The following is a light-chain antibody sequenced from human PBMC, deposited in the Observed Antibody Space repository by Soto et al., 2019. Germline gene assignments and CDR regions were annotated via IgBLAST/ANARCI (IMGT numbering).Light chain of an antibody. V-gene: IGKV3-15*01. CDR1: QSVSSN. J-gene: IGKJ4*01. CDR3: QQYNNWPPA. CDR2: RAS. Sequence: EIVMTQSPATLSVSPGDTATLSCRASQSVSSNLAWYQQKRGQAPTLLIFRASTRATTIPARFSGSGSGTEFTLTISSLQSEDFAVYYCQQYNNWPPAFGGGTKVEIK.